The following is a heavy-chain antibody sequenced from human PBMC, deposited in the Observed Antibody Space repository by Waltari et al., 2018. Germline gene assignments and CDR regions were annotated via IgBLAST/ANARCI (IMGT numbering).Heavy chain of an antibody. CDR2: IYYSGST. J-gene: IGHJ4*02. V-gene: IGHV4-39*01. CDR1: GGSISSSSYY. CDR3: ARDRIAAAPHPIDY. D-gene: IGHD6-13*01. Sequence: QLQLQESGPGLVKPSETLSLTCTVSGGSISSSSYYWGWIRQPPGKGLEWIGSIYYSGSTYYNPSLKSRVTISVDTSKNQFSLKLSSVTAADTAVYYCARDRIAAAPHPIDYWGQGTLVTVSS.